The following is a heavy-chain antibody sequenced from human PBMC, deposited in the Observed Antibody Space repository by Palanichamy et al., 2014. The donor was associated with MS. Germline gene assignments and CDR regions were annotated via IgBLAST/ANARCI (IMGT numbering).Heavy chain of an antibody. V-gene: IGHV3-48*01. D-gene: IGHD4-17*01. CDR2: ISSSSSTI. CDR1: GFTFSSYS. J-gene: IGHJ4*02. Sequence: EVQLAESGGGLVQPGGSLRLSCAASGFTFSSYSMNWVRQAPGKGLEWVSYISSSSSTIYYADSVKGRFTISRDNAKNSLYLQMNSLRAEDTAVYYCARDQVYPTVTNFDYWGQGTLVTVSS. CDR3: ARDQVYPTVTNFDY.